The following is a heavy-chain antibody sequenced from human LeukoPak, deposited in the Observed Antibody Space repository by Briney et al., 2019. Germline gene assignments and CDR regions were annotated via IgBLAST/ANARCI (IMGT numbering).Heavy chain of an antibody. CDR2: IASDGSST. CDR3: ARGRPHGNDY. J-gene: IGHJ4*02. CDR1: GFTFSSYW. Sequence: GGSLRLSCAASGFTFSSYWMNWVRQAPGKGLVWVSRIASDGSSTTYADSVKGRFSISRANAKNTLYLQMNILRVEDTAVYYCARGRPHGNDYWGQGTLVTVSS. D-gene: IGHD4-23*01. V-gene: IGHV3-74*01.